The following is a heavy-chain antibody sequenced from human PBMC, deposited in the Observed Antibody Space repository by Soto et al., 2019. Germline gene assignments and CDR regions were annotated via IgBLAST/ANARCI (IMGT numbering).Heavy chain of an antibody. CDR2: ISAYNGNT. D-gene: IGHD2-8*01. J-gene: IGHJ3*02. Sequence: ASVKVSCKASGYTFTSYGFTWVRQAPGQGREWMGWISAYNGNTNYAQKLQGRVTMTTDTSTSTAYMELRSLRSDDTAVYYCARGGHCTNGVCYSRNHAFDSWGQGTKVSVSS. CDR1: GYTFTSYG. V-gene: IGHV1-18*04. CDR3: ARGGHCTNGVCYSRNHAFDS.